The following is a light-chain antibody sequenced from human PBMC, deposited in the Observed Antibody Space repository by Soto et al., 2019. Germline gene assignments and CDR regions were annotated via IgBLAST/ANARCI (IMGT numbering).Light chain of an antibody. CDR3: QQYDSYSLWT. CDR2: KAS. J-gene: IGKJ1*01. V-gene: IGKV1-5*03. Sequence: DIQMTQSPSTLSASVGDRVTITCRASQSISYSLAWYQQKPGKAPKVLMYKASRLETGVPSRFSGSGSGTEFTLTISSLQPDDFATYYCQQYDSYSLWTFGQGTKVDIK. CDR1: QSISYS.